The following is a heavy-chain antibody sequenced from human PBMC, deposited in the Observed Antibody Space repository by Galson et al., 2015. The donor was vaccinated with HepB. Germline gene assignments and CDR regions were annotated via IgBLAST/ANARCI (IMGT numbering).Heavy chain of an antibody. Sequence: SVKVSCKASGYTFTSYGISWVRQAPGQGLEWMGWVSAYNGNTNYAQKLQGRVTMTTDTSTSTAYMELRSLRSDDTAVYYCARDERGCSSTSCYKRGFYYWGQGTLVTVSS. CDR3: ARDERGCSSTSCYKRGFYY. CDR1: GYTFTSYG. J-gene: IGHJ4*02. V-gene: IGHV1-18*01. D-gene: IGHD2-2*02. CDR2: VSAYNGNT.